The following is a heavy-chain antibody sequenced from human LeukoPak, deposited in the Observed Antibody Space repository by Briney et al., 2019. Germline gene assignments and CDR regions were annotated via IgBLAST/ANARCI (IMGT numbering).Heavy chain of an antibody. J-gene: IGHJ4*02. CDR2: IYGNGGGT. CDR3: ARDSITSGWSDFDY. D-gene: IGHD6-19*01. V-gene: IGHV3-64*02. CDR1: GFTFSSYA. Sequence: GGSLRLSCAASGFTFSSYAMHWVRQAPGKGLEYVSGIYGNGGGTYYGDSVKGRFTISRDNSKNTLCLQMGSLRAEDMAVYFCARDSITSGWSDFDYWGQGTLVTVSS.